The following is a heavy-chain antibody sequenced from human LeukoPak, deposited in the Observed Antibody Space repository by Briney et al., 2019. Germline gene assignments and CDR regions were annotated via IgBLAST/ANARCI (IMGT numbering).Heavy chain of an antibody. CDR3: AKGTTQWELYDY. Sequence: GGSLRLSCAASGFTFDNYVMSWVRQAPGKGLEWVPAIVEGGSVTFYTDSVKGRFTISRDNSKNTLYLQMNSLRAEDTALYYCAKGTTQWELYDYWGQGTLVTVSS. J-gene: IGHJ4*02. V-gene: IGHV3-23*05. D-gene: IGHD1-14*01. CDR2: IVEGGSVT. CDR1: GFTFDNYV.